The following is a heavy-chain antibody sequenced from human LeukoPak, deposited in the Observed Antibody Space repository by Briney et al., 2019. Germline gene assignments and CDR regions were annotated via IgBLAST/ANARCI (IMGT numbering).Heavy chain of an antibody. J-gene: IGHJ4*02. D-gene: IGHD5-24*01. CDR3: ARDYKYAFDN. CDR2: IGIDSGNT. V-gene: IGHV3-48*01. Sequence: PGGSLRLSCAASVFTFRDYSMNWVRQAPGKGREWISDIGIDSGNTTYADSVKGRFTISGDKAKNSLYLQMNSLRVEDTAVYYCARDYKYAFDNWGQGTLVTVSS. CDR1: VFTFRDYS.